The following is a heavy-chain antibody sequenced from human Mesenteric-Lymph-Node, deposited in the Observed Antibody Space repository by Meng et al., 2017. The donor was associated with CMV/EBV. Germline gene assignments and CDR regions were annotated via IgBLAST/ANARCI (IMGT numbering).Heavy chain of an antibody. CDR2: IYYSGST. J-gene: IGHJ2*01. Sequence: SKTLSLTCTVSGGSISSSSYYWGWIRQPPGKGLEWIGSIYYSGSTYYNPSLKSRVTISVDTSKNQFSLKLSSVTAADTAVYYCARRGSSGWGDWYFDLWGRGTLVTVSS. CDR3: ARRGSSGWGDWYFDL. V-gene: IGHV4-39*07. D-gene: IGHD6-19*01. CDR1: GGSISSSSYY.